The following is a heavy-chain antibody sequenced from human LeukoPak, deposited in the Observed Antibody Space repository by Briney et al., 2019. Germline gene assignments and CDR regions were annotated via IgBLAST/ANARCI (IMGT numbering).Heavy chain of an antibody. CDR1: GFTFSSYS. V-gene: IGHV3-48*01. J-gene: IGHJ1*01. Sequence: GGSLRLSCAASGFTFSSYSMNWVRQAPGKGLEWVSYISSSTSTIYYADSVKGRFTISRDNAKNSLYLQMNSLRAEDTAVYYCARLIGGSRGYFQHWGRAPWSPSPQ. D-gene: IGHD2-15*01. CDR3: ARLIGGSRGYFQH. CDR2: ISSSTSTI.